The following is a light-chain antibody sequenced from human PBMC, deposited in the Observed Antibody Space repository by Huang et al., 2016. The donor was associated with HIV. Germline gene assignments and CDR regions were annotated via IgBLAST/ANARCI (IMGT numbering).Light chain of an antibody. CDR2: VAS. J-gene: IGKJ4*01. V-gene: IGKV3-11*01. CDR1: QSVSHY. Sequence: IVLTQTPASLSLSAGERATLSCRASQSVSHYLAWYQHKPGHPPRRLIYVASRRATDIPARFNGSGSGTDVTLTISSLEAEDSAIYCCQESDTWPRLTLGGGTKVEIK. CDR3: QESDTWPRLT.